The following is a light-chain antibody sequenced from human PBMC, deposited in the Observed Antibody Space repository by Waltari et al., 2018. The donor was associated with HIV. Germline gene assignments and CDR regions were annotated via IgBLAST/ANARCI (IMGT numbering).Light chain of an antibody. CDR3: QSYDNNLSVWM. CDR1: SSNIGAGYD. CDR2: DSR. V-gene: IGLV1-40*01. J-gene: IGLJ3*02. Sequence: QSVLTQPPSISGAPGQRVTISCTGSSSNIGAGYDVHWYQQLPGKAPKLLIYDSRVRSSGGGDRFAGSKSGTSASLAITGLQAEDEADYCCQSYDNNLSVWMFGGGTKLTVL.